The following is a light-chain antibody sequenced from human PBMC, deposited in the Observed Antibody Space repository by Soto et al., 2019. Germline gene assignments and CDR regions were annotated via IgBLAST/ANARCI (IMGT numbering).Light chain of an antibody. CDR2: EVR. J-gene: IGLJ1*01. Sequence: QSALTQPASVSWSPGQSITISCTVTSSDIGHYNYVSWYQQHPGKVPKLIISEVRNRPSGVSDRFSGSKSGNSASLTISGLQTEDEADYYCSSYTTASTQVFGSGTKVTVL. CDR1: SSDIGHYNY. V-gene: IGLV2-14*01. CDR3: SSYTTASTQV.